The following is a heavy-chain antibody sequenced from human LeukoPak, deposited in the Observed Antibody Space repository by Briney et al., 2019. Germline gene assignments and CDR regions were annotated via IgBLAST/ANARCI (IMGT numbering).Heavy chain of an antibody. D-gene: IGHD3-22*01. CDR1: GYTFTGYY. CDR2: INPNSGGT. CDR3: ARDQNLYYYDSSGYYFPDDY. J-gene: IGHJ4*02. V-gene: IGHV1-2*06. Sequence: ASVKVSCKASGYTFTGYYMHWVRQAPGQGLEWMGRINPNSGGTNYAQQFQGRVTITRDTSISTAYMELSRLRSDETAVYYCARDQNLYYYDSSGYYFPDDYWGQGPLVTVSS.